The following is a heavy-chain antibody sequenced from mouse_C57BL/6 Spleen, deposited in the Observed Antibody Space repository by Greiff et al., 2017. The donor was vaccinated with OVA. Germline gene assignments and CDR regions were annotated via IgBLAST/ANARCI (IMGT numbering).Heavy chain of an antibody. V-gene: IGHV2-2*01. CDR3: ARNGVLYFDY. CDR2: IWSGGST. Sequence: VQLQQSGPGLVQPSQSLSISCTVSGFSLTSYGVHWVRQSPGQGLEWLGVIWSGGSTVYYAAFITRLSISKDNSKSQVFFTMNSQQADGTAIYYCARNGVLYFDYWGQGTTLTVSS. J-gene: IGHJ2*01. CDR1: GFSLTSYG.